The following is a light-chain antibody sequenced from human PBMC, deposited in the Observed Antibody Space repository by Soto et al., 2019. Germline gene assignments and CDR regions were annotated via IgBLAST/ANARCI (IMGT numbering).Light chain of an antibody. Sequence: EIVMTQSPATLSVSQEERATLSCRASQSVSSDLAWYQQKPGQAPRLLIYDASTRATGIPARFSGSGSGTEYTLTISSLQSEDFAVYYCQQYNNWPLTFGGGTKVDIK. CDR3: QQYNNWPLT. CDR2: DAS. CDR1: QSVSSD. J-gene: IGKJ4*01. V-gene: IGKV3-15*01.